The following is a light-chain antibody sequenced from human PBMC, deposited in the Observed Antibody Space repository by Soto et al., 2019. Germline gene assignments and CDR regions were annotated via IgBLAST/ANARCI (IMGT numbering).Light chain of an antibody. CDR3: ALYMPSGISV. J-gene: IGLJ3*02. Sequence: QTLVTQEPPFSVSPGETVILTCGLTSGSVSMSNYPSWFQQTPGQPPRTLIHSTYTRPSGVPDRFSGSILGNKAALTITGAQADDESDYYCALYMPSGISVFGGGTKLTVL. CDR1: SGSVSMSNY. V-gene: IGLV8-61*01. CDR2: STY.